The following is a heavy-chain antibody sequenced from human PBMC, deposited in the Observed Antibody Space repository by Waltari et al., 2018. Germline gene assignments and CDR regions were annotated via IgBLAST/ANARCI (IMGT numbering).Heavy chain of an antibody. V-gene: IGHV1-2*06. D-gene: IGHD7-27*01. CDR2: IIPNSGGT. CDR1: GYTFSGYY. Sequence: QVQLVQSGAEVRKPGASGTVSCAPSGYTFSGYYIHWVRQAPGQGPEWMGRIIPNSGGTSYAQKFQGRVTMTRDTSITTAYMELRSLTSDDTAVYYCARGNWGYFFDYWGQGTLVTVSS. J-gene: IGHJ4*02. CDR3: ARGNWGYFFDY.